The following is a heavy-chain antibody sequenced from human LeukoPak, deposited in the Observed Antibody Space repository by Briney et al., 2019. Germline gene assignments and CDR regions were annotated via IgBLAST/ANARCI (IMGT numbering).Heavy chain of an antibody. CDR2: IIPIFGTA. Sequence: SVKVSCKASGGTFSSYAISWVRQAPGQGLEWMGGIIPIFGTANYAQKFQGRVTITADESTSTAYMELSSLRSEDTAVYYCARPNITSYYDSRGYDAFDVWGQGTMVTVSS. CDR3: ARPNITSYYDSRGYDAFDV. J-gene: IGHJ3*01. D-gene: IGHD3-22*01. V-gene: IGHV1-69*01. CDR1: GGTFSSYA.